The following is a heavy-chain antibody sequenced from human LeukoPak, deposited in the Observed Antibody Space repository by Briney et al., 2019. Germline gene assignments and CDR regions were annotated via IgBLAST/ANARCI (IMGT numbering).Heavy chain of an antibody. D-gene: IGHD3-22*01. Sequence: GASVKVSCKASGYTFTGYYMHWVRQAPGQGLEWMGWINPNSGGTNYAQKFQGRVTMTRDTSISTAYMKLSRLRSDDTAVYYCARAEFLDSSGLLNDYWGQGTLVTVSS. J-gene: IGHJ4*02. CDR3: ARAEFLDSSGLLNDY. CDR1: GYTFTGYY. V-gene: IGHV1-2*02. CDR2: INPNSGGT.